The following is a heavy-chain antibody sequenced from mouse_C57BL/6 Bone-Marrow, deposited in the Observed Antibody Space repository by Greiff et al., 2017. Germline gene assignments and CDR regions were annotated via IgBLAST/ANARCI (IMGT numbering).Heavy chain of an antibody. V-gene: IGHV6-6*01. CDR3: TNYGSTYWYFDV. CDR2: IRNKANNHAT. Sequence: EVMLVESGGGLVQPGGSMKLSCAASGFTFSDAWMDWVRQSPEKGLEWVAEIRNKANNHATYYAESVKGRFTISRDDSKSSVYLQMNSLIAEDTGIYYCTNYGSTYWYFDVWGTGTTVTVSS. J-gene: IGHJ1*03. CDR1: GFTFSDAW. D-gene: IGHD1-1*01.